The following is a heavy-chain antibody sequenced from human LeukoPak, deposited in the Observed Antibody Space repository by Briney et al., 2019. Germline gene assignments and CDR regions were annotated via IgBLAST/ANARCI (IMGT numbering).Heavy chain of an antibody. J-gene: IGHJ4*02. Sequence: PSETLSLTCTVSGDSITSSYWSWIRQPPGKGLEWIGYIYYGGSTNYNPSLKSRVTISADTSKNQFSLKLSSVTAADTAVYFCARHEGYSYAFAYWGQGTLVTVSS. CDR2: IYYGGST. CDR3: ARHEGYSYAFAY. V-gene: IGHV4-59*08. D-gene: IGHD5-18*01. CDR1: GDSITSSY.